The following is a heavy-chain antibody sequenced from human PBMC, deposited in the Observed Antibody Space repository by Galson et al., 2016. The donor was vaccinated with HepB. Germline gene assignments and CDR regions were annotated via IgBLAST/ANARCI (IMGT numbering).Heavy chain of an antibody. CDR1: GFTFSSYA. J-gene: IGHJ5*02. CDR2: IGGSGGHT. V-gene: IGHV3-23*01. D-gene: IGHD4-17*01. Sequence: SLRLSCAASGFTFSSYAMSWVRQAPGRGLEWVSAIGGSGGHTYYADSVRGRFTISRDNSKNTLLRQMTSLRAEDTAVYYCAKEKGDYGDYVGWFDPWGQGTLVTVSS. CDR3: AKEKGDYGDYVGWFDP.